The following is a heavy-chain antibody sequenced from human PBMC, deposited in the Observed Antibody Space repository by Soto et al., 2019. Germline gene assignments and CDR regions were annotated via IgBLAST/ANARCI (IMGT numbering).Heavy chain of an antibody. J-gene: IGHJ6*02. V-gene: IGHV3-30*03. CDR1: GFTFSSYG. D-gene: IGHD2-2*01. CDR3: ARQLPGGYGMEV. Sequence: QVQLVESGGGVVQPGRSLRLSGAASGFTFSSYGMHWVRQAPGKGLEWVAVISYDGSNKYYADSVKGRFTISRDNSKNTLYLQMNSLRAEDTAVYYCARQLPGGYGMEVWGQGTTVTVSS. CDR2: ISYDGSNK.